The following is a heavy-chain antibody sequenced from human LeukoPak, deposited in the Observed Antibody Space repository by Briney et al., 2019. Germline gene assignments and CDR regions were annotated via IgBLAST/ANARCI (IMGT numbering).Heavy chain of an antibody. D-gene: IGHD6-13*01. J-gene: IGHJ4*02. Sequence: PGGSLRLSCAASGFSFSTYWMTWVRQAPGKGPEWVANIKQDGSENYYVDSARGRFTISRDNAKNSLYLQMNSLTAEDTAVYYCATDLGSSWPNFWGQGILVTVSS. CDR1: GFSFSTYW. V-gene: IGHV3-7*01. CDR3: ATDLGSSWPNF. CDR2: IKQDGSEN.